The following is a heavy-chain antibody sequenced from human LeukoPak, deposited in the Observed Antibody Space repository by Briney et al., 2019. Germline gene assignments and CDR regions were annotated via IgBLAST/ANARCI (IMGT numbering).Heavy chain of an antibody. Sequence: SETLSLTCTVSGGSISSHHWGWIRQPPGRGLEWIGYIYYSGNTNYNPSLKSRVTISMDTSKNQFSLRLSSVTTADTAVYYCARDRDYGGIDYWGQGTLVTVSS. CDR2: IYYSGNT. J-gene: IGHJ4*02. CDR1: GGSISSHH. D-gene: IGHD4-23*01. V-gene: IGHV4-59*11. CDR3: ARDRDYGGIDY.